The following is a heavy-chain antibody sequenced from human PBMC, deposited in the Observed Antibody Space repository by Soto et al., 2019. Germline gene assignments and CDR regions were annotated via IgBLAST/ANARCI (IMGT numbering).Heavy chain of an antibody. Sequence: QVQLVQSGAEVKKPGASVKVSCKASGYTFTSYDINWVRQATGQGLEWMGWMNPNSGNTGYAQKFQGRVTMTRNTSISTAYMELRSLRSEDTAVYYCARVIVLVPAAYYYGMDVWGQGTTVTVSS. CDR1: GYTFTSYD. V-gene: IGHV1-8*01. J-gene: IGHJ6*02. CDR3: ARVIVLVPAAYYYGMDV. D-gene: IGHD2-2*01. CDR2: MNPNSGNT.